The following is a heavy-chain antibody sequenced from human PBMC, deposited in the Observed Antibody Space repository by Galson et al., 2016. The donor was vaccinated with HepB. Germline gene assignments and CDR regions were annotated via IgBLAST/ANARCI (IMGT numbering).Heavy chain of an antibody. CDR2: IYGGGGT. D-gene: IGHD5-12*01. CDR1: GFTVSNNH. V-gene: IGHV3-53*01. CDR3: HGAGGFSS. J-gene: IGHJ5*02. Sequence: SLRLSCAASGFTVSNNHIFWVRQAPGKGLEWVSLIYGGGGTYYADSVKGRFTTYRDNSKNIVYLQMHSLRAEDTAVYYCHGAGGFSSWGQGTLVTVSS.